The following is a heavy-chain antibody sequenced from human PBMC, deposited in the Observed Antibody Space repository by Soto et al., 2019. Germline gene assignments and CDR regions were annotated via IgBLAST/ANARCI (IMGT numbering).Heavy chain of an antibody. CDR3: ARDHYDYIWGSYRYPQSNWFDP. D-gene: IGHD3-16*02. J-gene: IGHJ5*02. Sequence: GGSLRLSCAASGFTFSSYSMNWVRQAPGKGLEWVSSISSSSSYIYYADSVKGRFTISRDNAKNSLYLQMNSLRAEDTAVYYCARDHYDYIWGSYRYPQSNWFDPWGQGTLVTVSS. CDR1: GFTFSSYS. V-gene: IGHV3-21*01. CDR2: ISSSSSYI.